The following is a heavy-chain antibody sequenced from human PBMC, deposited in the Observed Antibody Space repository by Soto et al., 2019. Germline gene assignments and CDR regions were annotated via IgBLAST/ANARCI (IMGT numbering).Heavy chain of an antibody. Sequence: QVQLVQSGAEVKKSGSSVKVACKVSGDTFSNYAINWVRRAPGQGLEWMGAIVPTFRTTNYAQKFQGRVTITADESTITAYMELSRLRSDDTATYYCAREASAPGTFREDASDIWGQGTKVTVSS. D-gene: IGHD1-7*01. CDR1: GDTFSNYA. CDR2: IVPTFRTT. CDR3: AREASAPGTFREDASDI. V-gene: IGHV1-69*12. J-gene: IGHJ3*02.